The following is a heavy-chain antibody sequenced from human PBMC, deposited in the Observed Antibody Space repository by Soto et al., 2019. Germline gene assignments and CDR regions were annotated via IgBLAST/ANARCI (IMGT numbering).Heavy chain of an antibody. CDR3: ARDQRYDFWSGYYRDYGMDV. CDR1: GFTFSGYT. D-gene: IGHD3-3*01. J-gene: IGHJ6*02. CDR2: ISSRSSYI. Sequence: GGSLRLSCAASGFTFSGYTMSWVRQAPGKGLEWVSSISSRSSYIYYADSVKGRFTISRDNAKISVYLQMNSLRAEDTAVYYCARDQRYDFWSGYYRDYGMDVWGQGTTVTVSS. V-gene: IGHV3-21*01.